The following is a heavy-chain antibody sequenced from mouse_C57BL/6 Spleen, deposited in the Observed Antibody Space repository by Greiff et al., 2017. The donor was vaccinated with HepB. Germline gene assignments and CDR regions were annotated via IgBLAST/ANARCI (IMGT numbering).Heavy chain of an antibody. CDR3: ARSGDYGSSDWFAY. V-gene: IGHV1-5*01. J-gene: IGHJ3*01. D-gene: IGHD1-1*01. Sequence: EVQVVESGTVLARPGASVKMSCKTSGYTFTSYWMHWVKQRPGQGLEWIGAIYPGNSDTSYNQKFEGKAKLTAVTSASTAYMELSSLTNEDSAVYYCARSGDYGSSDWFAYWGQGTLVTVSA. CDR1: GYTFTSYW. CDR2: IYPGNSDT.